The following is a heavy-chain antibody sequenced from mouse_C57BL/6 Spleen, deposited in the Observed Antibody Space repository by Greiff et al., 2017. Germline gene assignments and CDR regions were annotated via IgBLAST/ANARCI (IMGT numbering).Heavy chain of an antibody. Sequence: QVQLQQSGAELVMPGASVKLSCKASGYTFTSYWMHWVKQRPGQGLEWIGEIDPSDSYTNYNQKFKGKSTLTVDKSSSTAYMQLSSLTSEDSAVYYCARKGYDGVDYWGQGTTLTVSS. CDR3: ARKGYDGVDY. J-gene: IGHJ2*01. D-gene: IGHD2-2*01. CDR1: GYTFTSYW. V-gene: IGHV1-69*01. CDR2: IDPSDSYT.